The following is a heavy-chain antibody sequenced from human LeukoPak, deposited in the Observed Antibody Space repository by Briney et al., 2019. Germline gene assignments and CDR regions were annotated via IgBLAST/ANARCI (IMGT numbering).Heavy chain of an antibody. D-gene: IGHD2-21*01. Sequence: SETLSLTCSVSGASINSYYWSWIRQPPGKGLEWIGYVHYTGSTNYNPSLKSRVTMSVDTSKDQFSLKLSSVTAADTAVYYCARDPNSALWGQGTLVTVSS. V-gene: IGHV4-59*12. CDR3: ARDPNSAL. CDR2: VHYTGST. J-gene: IGHJ4*02. CDR1: GASINSYY.